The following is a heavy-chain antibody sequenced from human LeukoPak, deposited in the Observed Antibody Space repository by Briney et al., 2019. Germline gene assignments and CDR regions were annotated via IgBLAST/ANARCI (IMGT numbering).Heavy chain of an antibody. CDR2: INHSGST. Sequence: SETLSLTCAVYGGSFSGYYWSWIRQPPGKGLEWIGEINHSGSTNYNPSLKSRVTISVDTSKNQFSLKLSSVTAADTAVYYCARGQKRYYYDSSGYPLKSWGQGTLVTVSS. D-gene: IGHD3-22*01. CDR3: ARGQKRYYYDSSGYPLKS. CDR1: GGSFSGYY. J-gene: IGHJ4*02. V-gene: IGHV4-34*01.